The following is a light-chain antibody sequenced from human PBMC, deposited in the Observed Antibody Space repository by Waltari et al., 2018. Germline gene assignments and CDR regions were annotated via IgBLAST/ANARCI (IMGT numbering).Light chain of an antibody. CDR3: CAFAGRGFYV. Sequence: SALTQPAPVSGSPGPSIPLSSTEFAGAVGGYPLRSWYQRHPGGAPKLLIYEVSKRPSGVSTRFSGSKSGKTASLTISGLQAEDEAEYYCCAFAGRGFYVFGTGTRVTVL. CDR1: AGAVGGYPL. V-gene: IGLV2-23*02. J-gene: IGLJ1*01. CDR2: EVS.